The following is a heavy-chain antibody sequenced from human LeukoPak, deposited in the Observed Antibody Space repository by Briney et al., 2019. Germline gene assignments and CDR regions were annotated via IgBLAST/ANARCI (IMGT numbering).Heavy chain of an antibody. CDR1: GFTFNSYS. J-gene: IGHJ4*02. V-gene: IGHV3-21*01. D-gene: IGHD2-2*01. Sequence: GGSLRLSCAASGFTFNSYSMNWVRQAPGKGLEWVSSISSSGTYIYYAGSLKGRFTISKDNAKNTVYLQMNNLRAEDTAVYYCVSFYETYWGRGTLVTVSS. CDR2: ISSSGTYI. CDR3: VSFYETY.